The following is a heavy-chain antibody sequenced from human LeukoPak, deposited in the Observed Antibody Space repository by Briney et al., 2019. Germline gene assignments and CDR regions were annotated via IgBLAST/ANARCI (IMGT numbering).Heavy chain of an antibody. Sequence: GGSLRISCAASGFTFSSYGMHWVRQAPGKGLEWVAVIWYDGSNKYYADSVKGRFTISRDNSKNTLYLQMNSLRAEDTAVYYCARGYGDYDAFDIWGQGTMVTVSS. V-gene: IGHV3-33*01. D-gene: IGHD4-17*01. CDR1: GFTFSSYG. CDR3: ARGYGDYDAFDI. J-gene: IGHJ3*02. CDR2: IWYDGSNK.